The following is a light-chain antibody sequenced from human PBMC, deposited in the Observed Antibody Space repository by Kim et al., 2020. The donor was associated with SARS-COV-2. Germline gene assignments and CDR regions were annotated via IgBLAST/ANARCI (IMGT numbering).Light chain of an antibody. CDR2: DVS. J-gene: IGLJ3*02. CDR1: SSDVGGYNY. Sequence: QFALTQPASVSGSPGQSITISCTGTSSDVGGYNYVSWYQQHPGKAPKLMIYDVSKRPSGVSNRFSGSKSGNTASLTISGLQAEDEADYYCSSYTSSSTYWVFGGGTQLTVL. CDR3: SSYTSSSTYWV. V-gene: IGLV2-14*01.